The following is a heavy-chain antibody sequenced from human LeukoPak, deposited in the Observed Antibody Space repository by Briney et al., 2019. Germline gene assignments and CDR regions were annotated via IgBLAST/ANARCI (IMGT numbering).Heavy chain of an antibody. CDR1: GGSISSSY. Sequence: PSETLSLTCAVSGGSISSSYWSWIRQPAGKGLEWIGRVYSDGGTNYSPSLKSRVTMSVDTSKNQFSLKLSSVTAADTAVYYCARDNDSRDPPHFDYWGQGTLVTVSS. D-gene: IGHD3-16*01. CDR2: VYSDGGT. V-gene: IGHV4-4*07. CDR3: ARDNDSRDPPHFDY. J-gene: IGHJ4*02.